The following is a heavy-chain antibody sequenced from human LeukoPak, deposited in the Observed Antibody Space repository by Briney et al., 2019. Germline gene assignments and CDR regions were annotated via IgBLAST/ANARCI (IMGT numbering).Heavy chain of an antibody. Sequence: GESLKISCKGSGYSFTSYWIGWVRQMPRKGLEWMGIIYPGDSDTRYSPSFQGQVTISADKSISTAYLQWSSLKASDTAMYYCARHPYYYGSGSFYWSHDYWGQGTLVTVSS. CDR2: IYPGDSDT. D-gene: IGHD3-10*01. CDR1: GYSFTSYW. CDR3: ARHPYYYGSGSFYWSHDY. J-gene: IGHJ4*02. V-gene: IGHV5-51*01.